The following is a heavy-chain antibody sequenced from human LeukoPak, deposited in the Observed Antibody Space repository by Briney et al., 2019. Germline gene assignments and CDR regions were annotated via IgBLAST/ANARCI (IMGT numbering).Heavy chain of an antibody. V-gene: IGHV3-74*01. J-gene: IGHJ4*02. CDR2: INSDGSST. CDR1: GFTFSSYW. CDR3: ARDPVEMATIIGTYYFDY. Sequence: GGPLRLSCAASGFTFSSYWMHWVRQAPGKGLVWVSRINSDGSSTSYADSVKGRFTISRDNAKNTLYLQMNSLRAEDTAVYYCARDPVEMATIIGTYYFDYWGQGTLVTVSS. D-gene: IGHD5-24*01.